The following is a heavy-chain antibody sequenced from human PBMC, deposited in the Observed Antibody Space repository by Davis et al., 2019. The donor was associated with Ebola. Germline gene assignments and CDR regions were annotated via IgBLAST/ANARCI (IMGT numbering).Heavy chain of an antibody. CDR2: ISAYNDNT. J-gene: IGHJ6*02. CDR1: GYTFTSYG. CDR3: AREAADYVLYYYGMDV. D-gene: IGHD4-17*01. Sequence: AASVKVSCKASGYTFTSYGISWVRQAPGQGLEWMGWISAYNDNTNYAQKLQGRVIMTTDTSTSIAYMELRSLRSDDTAVYYCAREAADYVLYYYGMDVWGQGTTVTVSS. V-gene: IGHV1-18*01.